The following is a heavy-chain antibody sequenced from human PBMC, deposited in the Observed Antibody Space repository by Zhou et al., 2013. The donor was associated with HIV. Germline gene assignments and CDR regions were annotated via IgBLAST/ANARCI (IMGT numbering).Heavy chain of an antibody. D-gene: IGHD3-16*02. V-gene: IGHV1-69*04. Sequence: QVQLVQSGAEVRKPGTSVKISCTASGGTFENYPVSWVRQAPGQGLDWVGGFLPVLGISQFSRRFQGRVTISADKAKTVYYLQLNSLTLEDTAVYYCASRSHDLRGLSWLSDNWGQGNPGHGFL. CDR3: ASRSHDLRGLSWLSDN. CDR1: GGTFENYP. J-gene: IGHJ4*02. CDR2: FLPVLGIS.